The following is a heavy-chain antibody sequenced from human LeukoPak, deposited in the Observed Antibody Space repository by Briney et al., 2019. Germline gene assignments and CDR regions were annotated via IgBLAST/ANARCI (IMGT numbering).Heavy chain of an antibody. CDR3: ARGDGYDFFDY. CDR1: GFTFSTYS. CDR2: IRSSSSYI. V-gene: IGHV3-21*01. D-gene: IGHD5-24*01. Sequence: GGSLRLSCAASGFTFSTYSMNWVRQAPGKGLEWVASIRSSSSYIQYADSVKGRFTISRNNAKNSLFLQMNSLRAEDTAVYYCARGDGYDFFDYWGQGTLVTVSS. J-gene: IGHJ4*02.